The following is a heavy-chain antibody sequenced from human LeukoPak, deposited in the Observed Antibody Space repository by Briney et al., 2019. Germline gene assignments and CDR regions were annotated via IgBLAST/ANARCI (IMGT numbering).Heavy chain of an antibody. D-gene: IGHD2-2*03. Sequence: ASVKVSCKASGYTFTGYYMHWVRQAPGQGLEWMGWINPNSGGTNYAQKFQGRVTMTRDTSISTAYMELSRLRSDDTAVYYCARETMDIVVVPAAPFDPWGQGTLVTVSS. J-gene: IGHJ5*02. CDR1: GYTFTGYY. V-gene: IGHV1-2*02. CDR3: ARETMDIVVVPAAPFDP. CDR2: INPNSGGT.